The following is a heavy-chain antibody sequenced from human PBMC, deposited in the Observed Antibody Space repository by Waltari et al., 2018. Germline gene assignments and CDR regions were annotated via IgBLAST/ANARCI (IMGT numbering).Heavy chain of an antibody. CDR2: ISYDESNK. Sequence: QVHLVESGGGVVQPGKYLTLSCAGSGFNFNDYGKHWVRQAPGKGLEWVAVISYDESNKVYGDSVRGRFTISRDKSNNRVDLQMNSLQIEDTAVYFCARDRHGLGLLDLQYWGRGTQVAVSA. V-gene: IGHV3-30*03. J-gene: IGHJ4*02. CDR3: ARDRHGLGLLDLQY. D-gene: IGHD1-1*01. CDR1: GFNFNDYG.